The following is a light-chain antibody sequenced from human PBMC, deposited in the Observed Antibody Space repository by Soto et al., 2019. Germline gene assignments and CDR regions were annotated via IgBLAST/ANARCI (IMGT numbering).Light chain of an antibody. CDR1: QTISTY. CDR3: QQSYGMPWT. Sequence: IQMTQSPSSLSASVGDRVTITCRASQTISTYLNWYQQKPGKAPKLLIYASSSLQSGVPSRFSCSGSGTEFALTITSLQPEDFAPYICQQSYGMPWTFGQGTKVEV. J-gene: IGKJ1*01. CDR2: ASS. V-gene: IGKV1-39*01.